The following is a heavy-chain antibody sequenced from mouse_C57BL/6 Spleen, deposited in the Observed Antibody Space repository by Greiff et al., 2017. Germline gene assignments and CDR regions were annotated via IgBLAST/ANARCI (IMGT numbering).Heavy chain of an antibody. CDR2: IDPENGDT. Sequence: VQLQQSGAELVRPGASVKLSCTASGFNIKDDYMHWVKQRPEQGLEWIGWIDPENGDTEYASKFQGKATITADTSSNTAYLQLSSLTSEDTAVYYCTAIYYDYDVDYWGQGTTLTVSS. D-gene: IGHD2-4*01. J-gene: IGHJ2*01. CDR1: GFNIKDDY. V-gene: IGHV14-4*01. CDR3: TAIYYDYDVDY.